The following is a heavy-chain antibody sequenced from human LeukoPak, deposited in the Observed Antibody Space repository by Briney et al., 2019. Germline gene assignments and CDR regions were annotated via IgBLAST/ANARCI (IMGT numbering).Heavy chain of an antibody. J-gene: IGHJ4*02. CDR1: GYTFTGYY. V-gene: IGHV1-2*02. CDR2: INPNSGGT. CDR3: ARGVTMVRGVIITRYFDY. D-gene: IGHD3-10*01. Sequence: ASVKVSCKASGYTFTGYYMHWVRQAPGQGLEWMGWINPNSGGTNYAQKFQGRVTMTRDTSISTAYMELNRLRSDDTAVYYCARGVTMVRGVIITRYFDYWGQGTLVTVSS.